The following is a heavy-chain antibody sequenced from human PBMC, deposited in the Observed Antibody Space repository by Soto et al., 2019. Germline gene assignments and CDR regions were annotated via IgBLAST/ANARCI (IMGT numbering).Heavy chain of an antibody. CDR3: ARVPFVGYFDWLDP. Sequence: SETLSLTCSVSFASRSSYYWTWIRQPPGGGLEWIGYMHHTQGTNDNPSLRGRVHMSIDTSMNQFSLRLTSVTAADTAVYYCARVPFVGYFDWLDPWGHGTLVTVSS. CDR1: FASRSSYY. CDR2: MHHTQGT. D-gene: IGHD3-9*01. V-gene: IGHV4-59*01. J-gene: IGHJ5*02.